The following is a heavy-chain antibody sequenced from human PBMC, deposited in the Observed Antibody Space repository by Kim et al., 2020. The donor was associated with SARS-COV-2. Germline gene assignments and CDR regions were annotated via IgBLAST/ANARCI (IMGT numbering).Heavy chain of an antibody. Sequence: GGSLRLSCAASGFTFSNYAMSWVRQAPGRGLEWVSAMSGSDGRTFYADSVRGRFTASRDNSENTLYLQLSGLRAEDTAIYYCSTHLADYFSGRIYNWFDS. D-gene: IGHD3-10*01. J-gene: IGHJ5*01. V-gene: IGHV3-23*01. CDR2: MSGSDGRT. CDR1: GFTFSNYA. CDR3: STHLADYFSGRIYNWFDS.